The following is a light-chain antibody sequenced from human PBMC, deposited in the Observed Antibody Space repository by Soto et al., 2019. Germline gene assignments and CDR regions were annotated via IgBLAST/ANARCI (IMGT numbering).Light chain of an antibody. V-gene: IGKV3-20*01. CDR1: QSVSNNY. J-gene: IGKJ1*01. CDR3: QQYGSSGT. CDR2: GES. Sequence: EIVLTQSPGTLSLSPGERATLSCRASQSVSNNYLAWYQQKPGQAPRLLIYGESSRATGIPARFSGSGSGTEFNLTISRLEPEDFAVYYCQQYGSSGTFGQGTKVDIK.